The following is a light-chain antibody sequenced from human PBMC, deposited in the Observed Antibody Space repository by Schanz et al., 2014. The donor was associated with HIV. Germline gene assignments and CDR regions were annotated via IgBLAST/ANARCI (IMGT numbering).Light chain of an antibody. V-gene: IGLV1-47*01. CDR1: SSNVGGYDY. CDR3: ASWDDSLNGLV. CDR2: RNN. J-gene: IGLJ3*02. Sequence: QSALTQPASVSGSPGQSITISCTGTSSNVGGYDYVSWYQQHPGKAPKLLIYRNNQRPSGVPDRFSGSKSGTSASLAISGLQSEDEADYYCASWDDSLNGLVFGGGTKLTVL.